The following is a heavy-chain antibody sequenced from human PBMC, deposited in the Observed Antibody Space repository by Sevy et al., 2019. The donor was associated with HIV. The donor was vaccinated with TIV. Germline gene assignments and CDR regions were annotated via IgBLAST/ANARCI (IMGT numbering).Heavy chain of an antibody. CDR3: ARENTMIEEPGWFDP. J-gene: IGHJ5*02. CDR1: GFTFSDYY. D-gene: IGHD3-22*01. CDR2: ISRRGSTI. V-gene: IGHV3-11*01. Sequence: GGSLRLSCAASGFTFSDYYMSWLRQAPGKGLEWISYISRRGSTIYYADSVKGRFTISRDNAKSSLYLQMNSLRAEDTAVYFCARENTMIEEPGWFDPWGQRTLVTVSS.